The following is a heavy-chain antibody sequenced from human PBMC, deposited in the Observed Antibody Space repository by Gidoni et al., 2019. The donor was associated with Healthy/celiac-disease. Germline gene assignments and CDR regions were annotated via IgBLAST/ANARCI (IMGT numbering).Heavy chain of an antibody. D-gene: IGHD5-12*01. CDR1: GYSFTSYW. Sequence: EVQLVQSGAEVKKPGESLKISCKGSGYSFTSYWIGWVRQMPGKGLEWMGIIYPGDSDTRYSPSFQGQVTISADKSISTAYLQWSSLKASDTAMYYCARHVPWIRWPLRYFDYWGQGTLVTVSS. V-gene: IGHV5-51*01. CDR3: ARHVPWIRWPLRYFDY. J-gene: IGHJ4*02. CDR2: IYPGDSDT.